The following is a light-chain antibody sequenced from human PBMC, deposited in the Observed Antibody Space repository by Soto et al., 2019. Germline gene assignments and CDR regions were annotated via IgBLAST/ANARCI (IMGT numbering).Light chain of an antibody. CDR1: STDVGRYNY. Sequence: QSVLTQPASVSGSPGQSITISCTGTSTDVGRYNYVSWYQQHPGKAPKLMVYDVSNRPSWVSNRFSGSKSGITPSLTISGLKDEEEDDYYCTSYTSDSTYVXGTGTKVTVL. V-gene: IGLV2-14*01. CDR2: DVS. J-gene: IGLJ1*01. CDR3: TSYTSDSTYV.